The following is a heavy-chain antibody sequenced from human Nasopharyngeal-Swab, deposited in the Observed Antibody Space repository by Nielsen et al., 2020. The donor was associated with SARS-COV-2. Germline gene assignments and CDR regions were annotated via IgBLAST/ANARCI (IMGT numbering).Heavy chain of an antibody. CDR2: ISGGSYYI. D-gene: IGHD3-3*01. Sequence: GGSLRLSCAASGFTFSSYSMNWVRQAPGKGLEWVSSISGGSYYIYYADSVKGRFTISRDNAENSLYLQMNSLRAEDTAVYYCARDFTAIFGVVGDAFDIWGQGTMVTVSS. CDR3: ARDFTAIFGVVGDAFDI. CDR1: GFTFSSYS. V-gene: IGHV3-21*01. J-gene: IGHJ3*02.